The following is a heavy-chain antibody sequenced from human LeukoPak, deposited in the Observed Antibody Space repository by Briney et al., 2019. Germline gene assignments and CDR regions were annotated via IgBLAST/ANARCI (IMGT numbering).Heavy chain of an antibody. V-gene: IGHV1-18*01. CDR3: ARANIVVVPAADYWYFDL. J-gene: IGHJ2*01. D-gene: IGHD2-2*01. CDR1: GYTFTSYG. CDR2: ISAYNGNT. Sequence: ASVKVSCKASGYTFTSYGISWVRQAPGQGLEWMGWISAYNGNTNYAQKLQGRVTMTTDTSKSTAYMELRSLRSDDTAVYYCARANIVVVPAADYWYFDLWGRGTLVTVSS.